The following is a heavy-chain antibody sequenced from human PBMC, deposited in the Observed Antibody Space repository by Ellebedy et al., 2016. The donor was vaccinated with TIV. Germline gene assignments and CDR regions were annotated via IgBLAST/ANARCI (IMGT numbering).Heavy chain of an antibody. D-gene: IGHD1-26*01. CDR3: ARGKWELLVY. Sequence: SETLSLTXTVSGGSISSYYWSWIRQPPGKGLEWIGYIYYSGSTNYNPALKSRVTISVDTSKNQFSLKLSSVTAADTAVYYCARGKWELLVYWGQGTLVTVSS. J-gene: IGHJ4*02. CDR1: GGSISSYY. CDR2: IYYSGST. V-gene: IGHV4-59*01.